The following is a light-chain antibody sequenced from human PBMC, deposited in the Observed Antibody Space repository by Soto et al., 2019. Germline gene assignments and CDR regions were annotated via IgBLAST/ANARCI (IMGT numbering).Light chain of an antibody. V-gene: IGLV1-44*01. Sequence: QSALTQPPSASGTPGQRVTISCSGSSSNIGSNTVNWYQQLPGTAPKLLIYSNNQRPSGVPDRFSGSKSGTSASLAISGLQSEDEADYYCAAWDYSLNGVVFGGGTQLT. CDR3: AAWDYSLNGVV. CDR2: SNN. J-gene: IGLJ2*01. CDR1: SSNIGSNT.